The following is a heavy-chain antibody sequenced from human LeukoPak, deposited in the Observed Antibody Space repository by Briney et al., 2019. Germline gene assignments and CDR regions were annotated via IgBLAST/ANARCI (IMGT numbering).Heavy chain of an antibody. CDR3: VRLTKYDYVWGSYLPNYYFDY. J-gene: IGHJ4*02. CDR1: GGSISSSSYY. D-gene: IGHD3-16*02. V-gene: IGHV4-39*01. CDR2: IFYSGST. Sequence: PSETLSLTCTVSGGSISSSSYYWGWIRQPPGKGLEWIGSIFYSGSTYYNPSLKSRVTISVDTSKNQFSLKLSSVTAADTAMYYCVRLTKYDYVWGSYLPNYYFDYWGQGTLVTVSS.